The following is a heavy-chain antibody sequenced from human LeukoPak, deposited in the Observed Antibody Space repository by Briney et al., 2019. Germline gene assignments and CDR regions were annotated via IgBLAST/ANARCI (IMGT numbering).Heavy chain of an antibody. CDR1: GFTFNNYG. V-gene: IGHV3-30*03. J-gene: IGHJ3*02. Sequence: PGGSLRLSCAASGFTFNNYGMHWVRQAPGKGLEWVAVISYDGSDKYYTDSVKGRFTISRDNSKNTLYLQMNSLRSEDTAVYYCAMWGACGGDCYPANDAFDIWGQGTMVTVSS. D-gene: IGHD2-21*02. CDR2: ISYDGSDK. CDR3: AMWGACGGDCYPANDAFDI.